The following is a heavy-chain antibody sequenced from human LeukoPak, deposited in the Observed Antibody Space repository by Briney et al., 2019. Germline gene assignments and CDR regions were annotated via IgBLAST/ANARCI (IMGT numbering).Heavy chain of an antibody. J-gene: IGHJ5*01. CDR3: TKDLRGWSNS. V-gene: IGHV3-23*01. D-gene: IGHD5/OR15-5a*01. CDR2: MSGSGDST. Sequence: GSLRLSCAASGFTLTSYAMSWVRQAPGKGLEWVSAMSGSGDSTNYADSVKGRFTISRDNSKNTVYLQMNSLRADDMAVYYCTKDLRGWSNSWGQGTLVTVSS. CDR1: GFTLTSYA.